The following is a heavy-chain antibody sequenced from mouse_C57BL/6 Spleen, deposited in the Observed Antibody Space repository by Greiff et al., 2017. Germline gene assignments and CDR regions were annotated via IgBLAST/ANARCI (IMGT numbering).Heavy chain of an antibody. CDR1: GFTFSSYA. Sequence: EVKLMESGEGLVKPGGSLKLSCAASGFTFSSYAMSWVRQTPEKRLEWVAYISSGGDYIYYAATVKGRFTISRDNARNTLYLQMSSLKSEDTAMYYCTRACPYYAMDYWGQVTSGTVSS. CDR2: ISSGGDYI. J-gene: IGHJ4*01. V-gene: IGHV5-9-1*02. CDR3: TRACPYYAMDY.